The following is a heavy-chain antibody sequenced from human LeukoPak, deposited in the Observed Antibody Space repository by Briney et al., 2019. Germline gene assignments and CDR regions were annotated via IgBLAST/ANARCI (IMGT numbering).Heavy chain of an antibody. Sequence: PGGSLRLSCAASGFTFSSYAMHWVRQAPGKGLEWVAVISYDGSNKFYADSVKGRFTISRDNSKNTLYLQMSSLRVEDTAVYFCAREEVRGYLDYWGQGILVTVSS. V-gene: IGHV3-30-3*01. CDR1: GFTFSSYA. J-gene: IGHJ4*02. D-gene: IGHD3-10*01. CDR2: ISYDGSNK. CDR3: AREEVRGYLDY.